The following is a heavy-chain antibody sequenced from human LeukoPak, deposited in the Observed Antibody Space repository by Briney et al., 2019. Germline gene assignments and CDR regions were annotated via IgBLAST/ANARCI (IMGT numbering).Heavy chain of an antibody. J-gene: IGHJ6*03. CDR3: ARGGEGYSSSSHYYYYYMDV. CDR2: IYTSGST. D-gene: IGHD6-6*01. V-gene: IGHV4-4*07. Sequence: SETLSLTCTVSGGSISSYYWSWIRQPAGKGLEWVGRIYTSGSTNYNPSLKSRVTMSVDTSKNQFSLKLSSVTAADTAVYYCARGGEGYSSSSHYYYYYMDVWGKGTTVTVSS. CDR1: GGSISSYY.